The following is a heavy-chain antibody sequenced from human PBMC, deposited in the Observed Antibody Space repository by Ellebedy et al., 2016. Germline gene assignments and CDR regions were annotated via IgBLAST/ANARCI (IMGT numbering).Heavy chain of an antibody. CDR2: ISWNSGSI. D-gene: IGHD1-26*01. V-gene: IGHV3-48*04. J-gene: IGHJ4*02. CDR1: GFTFSSYW. Sequence: GESLKISXAASGFTFSSYWMTWVRQAPGKGLEWVSGISWNSGSIGYADSVKGRFTISRDNAKNSLNLQMNSLRVDDTAVYYCARDSTVGGGSPNSDRYFDDWGQGTLVTVSS. CDR3: ARDSTVGGGSPNSDRYFDD.